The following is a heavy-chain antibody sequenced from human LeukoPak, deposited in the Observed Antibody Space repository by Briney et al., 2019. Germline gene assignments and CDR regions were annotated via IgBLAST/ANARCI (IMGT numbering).Heavy chain of an antibody. CDR3: ARDGSSGGSCFFDY. CDR1: GGSISSYY. V-gene: IGHV4-4*07. D-gene: IGHD2-15*01. J-gene: IGHJ4*02. CDR2: IYTSGST. Sequence: PSGTLSLTCTVSGGSISSYYWSWIRQPAGKGLEWIGRIYTSGSTNYNPSLKSRVTMSVDTSKNQFSLKLSSVTAADTAVYYCARDGSSGGSCFFDYWGQGTLVTVSP.